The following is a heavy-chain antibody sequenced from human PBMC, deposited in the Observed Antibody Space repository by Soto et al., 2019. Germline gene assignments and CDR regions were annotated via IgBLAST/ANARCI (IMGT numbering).Heavy chain of an antibody. Sequence: ASVKVSCKASGYTFTSYGISWVRQATGQGLEWMGWMNPNSGNTGYAQKFQGRVTMTRNTSISTAYMELSSLRSEDTAVYYCASFVRSFSDFWSGSKYYFDYWGQGTLVTVSS. CDR2: MNPNSGNT. CDR3: ASFVRSFSDFWSGSKYYFDY. V-gene: IGHV1-8*02. D-gene: IGHD3-3*01. J-gene: IGHJ4*02. CDR1: GYTFTSYG.